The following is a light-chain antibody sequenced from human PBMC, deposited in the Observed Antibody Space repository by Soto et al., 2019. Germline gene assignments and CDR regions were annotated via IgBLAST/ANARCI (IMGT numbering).Light chain of an antibody. CDR2: GAS. CDR3: QQYSNWPWT. Sequence: EIVMTQSPATLSVSPGARATLSCRASQSVSSNLAWFQHKPGQAPRLLIYGASTRATGIQARFSGSGSGTEFALTISSLRSEDFAVYYCQQYSNWPWTFGQGTKVEIK. CDR1: QSVSSN. J-gene: IGKJ1*01. V-gene: IGKV3-15*01.